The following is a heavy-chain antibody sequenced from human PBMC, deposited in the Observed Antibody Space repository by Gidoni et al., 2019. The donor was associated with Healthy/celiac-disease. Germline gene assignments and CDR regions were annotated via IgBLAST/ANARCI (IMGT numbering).Heavy chain of an antibody. CDR1: RDTFTGNY. D-gene: IGHD6-19*01. Sequence: MQLLQSVAELKKPGASVKVSCQASRDTFTGNYMHWVRQAPGQGLEWMGWINPNSGGTNYAQKVQGRVTMTRDTSISTDYMELSRLRSDDTAVYYCASPDRIAVAGTDFDYWGQGTLVTVSS. J-gene: IGHJ4*02. V-gene: IGHV1-2*02. CDR3: ASPDRIAVAGTDFDY. CDR2: INPNSGGT.